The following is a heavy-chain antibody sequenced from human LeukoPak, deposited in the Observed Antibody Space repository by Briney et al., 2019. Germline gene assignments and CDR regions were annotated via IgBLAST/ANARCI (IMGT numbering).Heavy chain of an antibody. V-gene: IGHV3-21*01. CDR1: GFTFSSYS. CDR2: ISSSSSYI. CDR3: ARDSGNWFDP. Sequence: GGSLRLSCAASGFTFSSYSMNWVRQAPGKGLEWVSSISSSSSYIYYADSVKGRFTISRDNAENSLYLQMNSLRAEDTAVYYCARDSGNWFDPWGQGTLVTVSS. J-gene: IGHJ5*02.